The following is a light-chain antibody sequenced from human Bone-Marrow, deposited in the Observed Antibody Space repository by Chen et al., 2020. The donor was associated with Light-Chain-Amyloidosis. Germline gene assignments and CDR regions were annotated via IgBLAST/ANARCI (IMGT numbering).Light chain of an antibody. CDR3: QQYYDTPPT. J-gene: IGKJ1*01. CDR1: QNILHYSDNHNY. CDR2: WAS. V-gene: IGKV4-1*01. Sequence: DIVMTQSPDSLTVSLGERATINCKSSQNILHYSDNHNYLAWYQQRPGQPPKLLFYWASTRESGVPDRFSGSGSGTDFTRTISSLQAEDVAVYYCQQYYDTPPTFGQWTNVEVK.